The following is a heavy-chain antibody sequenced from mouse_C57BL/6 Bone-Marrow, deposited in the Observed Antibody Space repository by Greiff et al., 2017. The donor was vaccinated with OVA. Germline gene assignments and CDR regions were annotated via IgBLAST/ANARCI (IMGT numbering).Heavy chain of an antibody. CDR3: VIIYYYGSLFFDY. CDR1: GYSFTDYN. Sequence: QLQESGPELVKPGASVKISCKASGYSFTDYNMNWVKQSNGKSLEWIGVINPNYGTTSYNQKFKGKATLTVDQSSSTAYMQLNSLTSEDSAVYYCVIIYYYGSLFFDYWGQGTTLTVSS. CDR2: INPNYGTT. V-gene: IGHV1-39*01. D-gene: IGHD1-1*01. J-gene: IGHJ2*01.